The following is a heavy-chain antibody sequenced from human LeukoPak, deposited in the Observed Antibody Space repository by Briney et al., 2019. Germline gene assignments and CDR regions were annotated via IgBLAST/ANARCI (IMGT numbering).Heavy chain of an antibody. D-gene: IGHD6-13*01. V-gene: IGHV3-23*01. CDR1: GFTFSSYA. CDR2: ISGSGGST. J-gene: IGHJ6*03. Sequence: GGSLRLSCAASGFTFSSYAMSWVRQAPGKGLEWVSAISGSGGSTYYADSVKGRLTISRDNSKNTLYLQMNSLRAEDTAVYYCAKDKGIAAAPLDYMDVWGKGTTVTVSS. CDR3: AKDKGIAAAPLDYMDV.